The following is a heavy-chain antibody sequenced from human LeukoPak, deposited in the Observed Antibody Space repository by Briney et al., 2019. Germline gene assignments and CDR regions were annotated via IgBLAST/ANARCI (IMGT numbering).Heavy chain of an antibody. CDR3: AKSGGYGLIDY. V-gene: IGHV4-34*01. Sequence: SETLSLTCAVYGGSFSGYYWSWIRQPPGKGLEWIGEINHSGSTNYNPSLKSRVTISVDTSKNQFSLKLSSVTAADTAVYYCAKSGGYGLIDYWGQGTLVTVSS. J-gene: IGHJ4*02. CDR1: GGSFSGYY. D-gene: IGHD1-26*01. CDR2: INHSGST.